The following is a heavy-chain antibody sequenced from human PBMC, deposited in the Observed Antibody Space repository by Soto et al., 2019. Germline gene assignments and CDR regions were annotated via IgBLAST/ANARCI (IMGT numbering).Heavy chain of an antibody. V-gene: IGHV3-74*01. CDR3: ARAGDKGYYDFWSGYHPPDY. CDR2: INSDESST. Sequence: PGGSLRLSCAASGFTFSSYWMYWVRQPPGKGLVWVSRINSDESSTTYADSVKGRFTISRDNAKNTLYLQMNSLRAEDTAVYFCARAGDKGYYDFWSGYHPPDYWGQGTQVTVSS. J-gene: IGHJ4*02. D-gene: IGHD3-3*01. CDR1: GFTFSSYW.